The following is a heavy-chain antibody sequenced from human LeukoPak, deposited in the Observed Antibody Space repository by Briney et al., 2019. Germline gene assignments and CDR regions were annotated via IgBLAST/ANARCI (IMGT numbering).Heavy chain of an antibody. V-gene: IGHV3-30*02. Sequence: GGSLRLSCAASGFTFSSYGMHWVRQAPGKGLEWVAFIRYDGSNKYYADSVKDRFTISRDNSKNTLYLQMNSLRPEDSAVHYCAKDGRGSGYFPDYWGQGTLVTVSS. CDR3: AKDGRGSGYFPDY. CDR2: IRYDGSNK. CDR1: GFTFSSYG. D-gene: IGHD3-22*01. J-gene: IGHJ4*02.